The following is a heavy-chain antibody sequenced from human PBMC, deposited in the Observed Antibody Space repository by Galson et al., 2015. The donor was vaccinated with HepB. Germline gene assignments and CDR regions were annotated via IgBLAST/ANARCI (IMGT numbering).Heavy chain of an antibody. Sequence: LSLTCTVSGGSISSSYCYWGWIRQPPGKGLEWIGSVYYSGSTDYNPSLKRRVTLSVDTSKNQFSLGMSSVTAADTAVYYCAKQWGGYCSGGNCYPITYWGQGTRVTVTS. D-gene: IGHD2-15*01. CDR3: AKQWGGYCSGGNCYPITY. J-gene: IGHJ4*02. CDR1: GGSISSSYCY. V-gene: IGHV4-39*01. CDR2: VYYSGST.